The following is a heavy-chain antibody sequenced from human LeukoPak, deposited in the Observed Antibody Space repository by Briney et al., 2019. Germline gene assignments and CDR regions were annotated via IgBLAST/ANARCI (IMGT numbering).Heavy chain of an antibody. J-gene: IGHJ4*02. V-gene: IGHV3-23*01. Sequence: GGSLRLSCVASGFTFSTYGMSWVRQAPGKGLEWVSAISSRSGTTYYADSVKGRFTISRDNSKNTLYLQMNSLRAGDTAVYYCAKVGTVYFPLDFWGQGTLVTVSS. CDR3: AKVGTVYFPLDF. D-gene: IGHD2/OR15-2a*01. CDR2: ISSRSGTT. CDR1: GFTFSTYG.